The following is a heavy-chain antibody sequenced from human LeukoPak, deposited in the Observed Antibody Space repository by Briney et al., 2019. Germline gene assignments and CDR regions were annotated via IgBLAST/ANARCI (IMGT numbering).Heavy chain of an antibody. CDR3: VARPCLGLIDY. Sequence: SETLSLTCAVYGGSFSGYYWSWIRQPPGKGLEWIGEINHSGSTNYNPSLKSRVTISVDTSKNQFSLKLSSVTAADTAVYYCVARPCLGLIDYWGQGTLVTVSS. V-gene: IGHV4-34*01. J-gene: IGHJ4*02. D-gene: IGHD4/OR15-4a*01. CDR1: GGSFSGYY. CDR2: INHSGST.